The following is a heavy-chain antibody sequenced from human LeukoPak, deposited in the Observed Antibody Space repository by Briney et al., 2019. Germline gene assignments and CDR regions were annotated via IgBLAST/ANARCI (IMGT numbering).Heavy chain of an antibody. Sequence: SETLSLTCAVYGGSFSGYYWSWIRQPPGKGLEWIGEINHSGSTNYNPSLKSRVAISVDKSKNQFSLKLSSVTAADTAVYYCARVGYDILTGYYSFDYWGQGTLVTVSS. J-gene: IGHJ4*02. CDR1: GGSFSGYY. CDR2: INHSGST. CDR3: ARVGYDILTGYYSFDY. V-gene: IGHV4-34*01. D-gene: IGHD3-9*01.